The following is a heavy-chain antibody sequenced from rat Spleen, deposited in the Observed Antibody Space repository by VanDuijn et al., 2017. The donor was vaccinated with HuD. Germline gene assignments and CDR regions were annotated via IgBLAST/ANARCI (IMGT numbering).Heavy chain of an antibody. CDR2: ISTAGSNT. CDR3: AAHIPRGHTTGIPGDY. J-gene: IGHJ2*01. D-gene: IGHD1-9*01. CDR1: GFIFNSYY. V-gene: IGHV5-25*01. Sequence: EVQLVESGGGLVQPGSPLRLSCAASGFIFNSYYMVWVRQAPTKGLEWVAYISTAGSNTFYRDSVKGRFTISRDNDKSTLHLQMNSLRSEDTATYYCAAHIPRGHTTGIPGDYWGQGVMVTVSS.